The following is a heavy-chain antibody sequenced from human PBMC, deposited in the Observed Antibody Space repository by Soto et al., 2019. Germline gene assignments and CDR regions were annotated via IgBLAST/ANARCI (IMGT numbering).Heavy chain of an antibody. Sequence: SETLSLTCSVSGAALNSGNYYWSWIRQVPGKGLEWIGHIYVTGAVDYNPSLRDRITISQDTSERQFSLNLRLVTAADTAVYYCARRRIATNNYKWFDPWGQGXLVTVSS. J-gene: IGHJ5*02. CDR1: GAALNSGNYY. V-gene: IGHV4-31*03. D-gene: IGHD2-21*01. CDR2: IYVTGAV. CDR3: ARRRIATNNYKWFDP.